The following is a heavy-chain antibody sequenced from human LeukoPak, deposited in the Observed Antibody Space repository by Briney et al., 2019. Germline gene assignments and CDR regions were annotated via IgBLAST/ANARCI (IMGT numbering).Heavy chain of an antibody. CDR1: GGSISSYY. J-gene: IGHJ4*02. CDR3: ARYQRTTVTTYFDY. D-gene: IGHD4-11*01. Sequence: SETLSLTCTVSGGSISSYYWSWIRQPAGKGLEWIGRIYSSGSTNYNPSLKSRVTMSIDTSKNQFSLKLSSVTAADTAVYYCARYQRTTVTTYFDYWGQGTLVTVSS. V-gene: IGHV4-4*07. CDR2: IYSSGST.